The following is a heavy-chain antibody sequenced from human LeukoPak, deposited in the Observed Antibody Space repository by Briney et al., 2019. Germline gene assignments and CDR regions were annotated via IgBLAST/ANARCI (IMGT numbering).Heavy chain of an antibody. Sequence: PGGSLRLSCAASGFTFSDYYMSWIRQAPGKGLEWVSYISSSSDYTNYADSVKGPFTISRDNAKNSLYLQLNSLRAEDMAVYYCARGGGSNYFDHWGQGTLVTVSS. D-gene: IGHD3-16*01. V-gene: IGHV3-11*05. CDR3: ARGGGSNYFDH. CDR1: GFTFSDYY. CDR2: ISSSSDYT. J-gene: IGHJ4*02.